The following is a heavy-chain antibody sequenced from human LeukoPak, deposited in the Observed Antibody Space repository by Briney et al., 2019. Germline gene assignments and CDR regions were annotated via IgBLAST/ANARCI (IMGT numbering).Heavy chain of an antibody. Sequence: SETLSLTCTVSGYSVSSGYYWSWIRQPPGKGLEWIGEINHSGSTNYNPSLKSRVTISVDTSKNQFSLKLSSVTAADTAVYYCARRRGSGWLTRYFDYWGQGTLVTVSS. D-gene: IGHD6-19*01. J-gene: IGHJ4*02. CDR2: INHSGST. V-gene: IGHV4-34*01. CDR1: GYSVSSGYY. CDR3: ARRRGSGWLTRYFDY.